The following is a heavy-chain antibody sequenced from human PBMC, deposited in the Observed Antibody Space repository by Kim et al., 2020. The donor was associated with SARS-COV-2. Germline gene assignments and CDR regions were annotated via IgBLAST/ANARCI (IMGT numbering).Heavy chain of an antibody. CDR1: GFTFSSYA. Sequence: GGSLRLSCAASGFTFSSYAMSWVRQAPGKGLEWVSAISGSGGSTYYADSVKGRFTISRDNSKNTLYLQMNSLRAEDTAVYYCAKSGGSDYDFWSGYSIDYYYGMDVWGQGTTVTVSS. J-gene: IGHJ6*02. CDR3: AKSGGSDYDFWSGYSIDYYYGMDV. CDR2: ISGSGGST. V-gene: IGHV3-23*01. D-gene: IGHD3-3*01.